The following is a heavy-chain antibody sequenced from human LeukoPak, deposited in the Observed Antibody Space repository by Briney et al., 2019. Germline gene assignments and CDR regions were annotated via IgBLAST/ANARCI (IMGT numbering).Heavy chain of an antibody. J-gene: IGHJ4*02. CDR2: ISGSGGNT. V-gene: IGHV3-23*01. Sequence: GGSLRLSCAASGFIFSTYAMSWVRQAPGQGLEWASGISGSGGNTYYADTVKGRFTISRDNSYNTLYLQMNSLRAEDTAVYYCAKGGKYSGSGSPDYWGQGTLVTVSS. CDR3: AKGGKYSGSGSPDY. CDR1: GFIFSTYA. D-gene: IGHD6-6*01.